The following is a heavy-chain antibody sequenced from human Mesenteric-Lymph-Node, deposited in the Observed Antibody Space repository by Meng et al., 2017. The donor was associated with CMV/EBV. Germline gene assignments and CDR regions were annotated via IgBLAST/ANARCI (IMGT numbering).Heavy chain of an antibody. Sequence: ASVKVSCKASGYTFTSYDTNWVRQAPGQGLEWMGWISAYNGNTNYAQKLQGRVTMTTDTSTSTAYMELRSLRSDDTAVYYCARDSVVVPAAILYYGMDVWGQGTTVTVSS. J-gene: IGHJ6*02. CDR3: ARDSVVVPAAILYYGMDV. V-gene: IGHV1-18*01. CDR2: ISAYNGNT. D-gene: IGHD2-2*02. CDR1: GYTFTSYD.